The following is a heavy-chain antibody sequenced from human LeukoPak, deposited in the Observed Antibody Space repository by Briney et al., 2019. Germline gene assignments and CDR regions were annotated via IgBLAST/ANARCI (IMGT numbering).Heavy chain of an antibody. CDR3: ARGKPGDYVWGSYRRYFDY. D-gene: IGHD3-16*02. CDR2: INHSGST. Sequence: SETLSLTCAASGGSFSGYYWSWIRQPPGKGLEWIGEINHSGSTTYNPSLKSRVTMSVDTSKNPFSLKLSSVTAADTAVYYCARGKPGDYVWGSYRRYFDYWGQGTLVTVSS. V-gene: IGHV4-34*01. J-gene: IGHJ4*02. CDR1: GGSFSGYY.